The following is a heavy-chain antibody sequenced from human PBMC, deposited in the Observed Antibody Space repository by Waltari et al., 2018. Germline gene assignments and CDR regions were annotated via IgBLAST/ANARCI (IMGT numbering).Heavy chain of an antibody. CDR1: GGSISSNNYY. D-gene: IGHD3-22*01. CDR2: IYYSGST. CDR3: ARLGSNYYDRSGYSTSNWFDP. J-gene: IGHJ5*02. V-gene: IGHV4-39*01. Sequence: QVQLQESGPGLVKPSETLSLTCTVSGGSISSNNYYWGWVRQPPGKGLEWIGSIYYSGSTHYNPSLKSRLTISGETSNTQFSLRLSSVTAADTAVYYCARLGSNYYDRSGYSTSNWFDPWGQGTLVTVSS.